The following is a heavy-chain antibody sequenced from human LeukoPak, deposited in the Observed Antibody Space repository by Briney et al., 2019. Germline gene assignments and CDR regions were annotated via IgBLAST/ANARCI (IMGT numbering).Heavy chain of an antibody. CDR1: GFTFSSYG. Sequence: PGGSLRLSCAASGFTFSSYGMHWVRQAPGKGLEWVAVISYDGSNKYYADSVKGRFTISRDNSKNTLYLQMNSLRAEDTAVYYCAKESSLPRDIAVAVRDPHDAFDIWGQGTMVTVSS. V-gene: IGHV3-30*18. D-gene: IGHD6-19*01. CDR2: ISYDGSNK. CDR3: AKESSLPRDIAVAVRDPHDAFDI. J-gene: IGHJ3*02.